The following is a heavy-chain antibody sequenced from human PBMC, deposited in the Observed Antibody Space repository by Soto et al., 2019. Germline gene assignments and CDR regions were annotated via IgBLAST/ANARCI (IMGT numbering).Heavy chain of an antibody. V-gene: IGHV1-69*13. CDR3: ARGSLVESTRYYYDSSGLFDI. Sequence: GASVKVSCKASGGTFISYAISWVRQAPGQGLEWMGGIIPIFGTANYAQKFQGRVTITADESTSTAYMELSSLRSEDTAVYYCARGSLVESTRYYYDSSGLFDIWGQGTMVTVSS. CDR1: GGTFISYA. J-gene: IGHJ3*02. D-gene: IGHD3-22*01. CDR2: IIPIFGTA.